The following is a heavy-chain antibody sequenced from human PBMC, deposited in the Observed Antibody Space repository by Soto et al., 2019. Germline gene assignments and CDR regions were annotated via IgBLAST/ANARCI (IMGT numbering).Heavy chain of an antibody. CDR2: ISGSGDNT. CDR1: GFTFSSYA. D-gene: IGHD3-10*01. CDR3: AKCGIWGVIWGHPNY. V-gene: IGHV3-23*01. J-gene: IGHJ4*02. Sequence: EVQLLESGGGLVQPGGSLRLSCVTSGFTFSSYAMSWVRQAPGKGLEWVSGISGSGDNTYYADSVKGRFTISRDNSKKTLYLQMDGLRAEDTAVYYCAKCGIWGVIWGHPNYWGQGTLVTVSS.